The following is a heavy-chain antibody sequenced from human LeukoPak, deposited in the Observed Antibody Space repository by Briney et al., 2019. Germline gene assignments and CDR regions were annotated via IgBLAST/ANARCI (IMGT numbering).Heavy chain of an antibody. D-gene: IGHD3-10*01. Sequence: GGSLRLSCAASGFTFSSYSMNWVRQAPGKGLEWASAISSSSSHINYADSVKGRFTISRDNAKNSLYLQMNSLRAEDTAVYYCVRDYGSGSHYPFDYWGQGTLVTVSS. J-gene: IGHJ4*02. CDR1: GFTFSSYS. CDR3: VRDYGSGSHYPFDY. CDR2: ISSSSSHI. V-gene: IGHV3-21*01.